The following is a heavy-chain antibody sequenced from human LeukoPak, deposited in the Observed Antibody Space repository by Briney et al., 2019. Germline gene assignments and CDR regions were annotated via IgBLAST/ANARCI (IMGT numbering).Heavy chain of an antibody. CDR2: ISSSSTYI. J-gene: IGHJ6*02. Sequence: GGSLRLSCAASGFTFSSYTMNWVRQAPGKGLEWVSSISSSSTYIYHAESVKGRFTISRDNAKNSLYLQMNSLRAEDTAVYYCARACASGSYYRGLDVWGQGTTVTVSS. CDR1: GFTFSSYT. D-gene: IGHD3-10*01. CDR3: ARACASGSYYRGLDV. V-gene: IGHV3-21*06.